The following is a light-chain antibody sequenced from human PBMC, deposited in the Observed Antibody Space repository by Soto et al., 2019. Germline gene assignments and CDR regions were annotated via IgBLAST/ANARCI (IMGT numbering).Light chain of an antibody. Sequence: QSVLTQPASVSGSPGQSITISCTGTSSDIGGYNYVSWYQQHPGKAPKLMIYDVATRPSGVSSRFSGSKSDTTASLTISGLQAEDEADYYCLSYTTRRIYVFGTGTKLTVL. J-gene: IGLJ1*01. V-gene: IGLV2-14*03. CDR1: SSDIGGYNY. CDR3: LSYTTRRIYV. CDR2: DVA.